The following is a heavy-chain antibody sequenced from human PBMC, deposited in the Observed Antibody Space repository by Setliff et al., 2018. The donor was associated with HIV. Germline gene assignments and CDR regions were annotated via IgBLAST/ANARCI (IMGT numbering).Heavy chain of an antibody. J-gene: IGHJ3*02. D-gene: IGHD2-15*01. Sequence: ASVKVSCKASVYSFTNYGISWVRQAPGQGLEWMGWISSYNDNTNYALNLQGRVTMTTDTSTSTAYMELRSLRSDDTAVYYCARDDVGYCSGGSCYHLFDTFDIWGQGTVVTVSS. V-gene: IGHV1-18*01. CDR2: ISSYNDNT. CDR1: VYSFTNYG. CDR3: ARDDVGYCSGGSCYHLFDTFDI.